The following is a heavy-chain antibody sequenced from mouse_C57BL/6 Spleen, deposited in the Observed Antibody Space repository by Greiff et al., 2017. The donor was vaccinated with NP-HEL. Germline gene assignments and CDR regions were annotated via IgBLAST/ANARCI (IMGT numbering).Heavy chain of an antibody. Sequence: VTLKECGAELVKPGASVKLSCTASGFNIKDYYMHWVKQRTEQGLEWIGRIDPEDGETKYDPKFPGKATITADTSSNTAYLQLSRLTSEDTAVYYCARGGVYYGNPEAYWGQGTLVTVSA. CDR2: IDPEDGET. CDR3: ARGGVYYGNPEAY. V-gene: IGHV14-2*01. CDR1: GFNIKDYY. D-gene: IGHD2-1*01. J-gene: IGHJ3*01.